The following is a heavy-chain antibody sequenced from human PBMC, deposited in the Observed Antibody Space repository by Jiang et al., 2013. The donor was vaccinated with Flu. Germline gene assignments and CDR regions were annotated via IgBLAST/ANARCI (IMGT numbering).Heavy chain of an antibody. J-gene: IGHJ4*02. CDR3: ARVGHWLQYYFDY. Sequence: PGLVKPSETLSLTCTVSGGSVSSGIYYWSWIRQPPGKGLEWIASIYYSGSTNYNPSLKSRVTISLDTSKNQFSLKLNSVTAADTAVYYCARVGHWLQYYFDYWGQGALVTVSS. V-gene: IGHV4-61*01. CDR2: IYYSGST. D-gene: IGHD5-24*01. CDR1: GGSVSSGIYY.